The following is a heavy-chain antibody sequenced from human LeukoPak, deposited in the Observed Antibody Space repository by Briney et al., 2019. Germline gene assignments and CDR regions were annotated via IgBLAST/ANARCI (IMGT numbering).Heavy chain of an antibody. CDR2: IYYSGST. Sequence: PSETLSLTCTVSGGSISSSSYYWGWIRQPPGKGLEWIGSIYYSGSTYYNPSLKSRVTISVDTSKNQFSLKLSSVTAAGTAVYYCARQDCSSTSCYPPYYYYGMDVWGQGTTVTVSS. CDR1: GGSISSSSYY. V-gene: IGHV4-39*01. J-gene: IGHJ6*02. CDR3: ARQDCSSTSCYPPYYYYGMDV. D-gene: IGHD2-2*01.